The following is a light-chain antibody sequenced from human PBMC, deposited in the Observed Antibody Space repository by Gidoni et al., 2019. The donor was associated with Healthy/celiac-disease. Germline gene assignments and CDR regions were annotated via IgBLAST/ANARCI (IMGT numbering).Light chain of an antibody. CDR3: QKYNSAPYT. J-gene: IGKJ2*01. V-gene: IGKV1-27*01. CDR2: TAS. Sequence: DIQMTQSPSPLSASVGDRVTITCRASQGISNYVAWYQQKPGKVPKLLIFTASTLQSGVPSQFSGSGSGTDFTLTFSILQPEDVATYYCQKYNSAPYTFXQXTKLEIK. CDR1: QGISNY.